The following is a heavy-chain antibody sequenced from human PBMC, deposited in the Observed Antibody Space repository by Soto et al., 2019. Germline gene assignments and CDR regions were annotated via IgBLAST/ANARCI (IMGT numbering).Heavy chain of an antibody. CDR1: GDSISSYY. J-gene: IGHJ6*02. Sequence: SETLSLTCTVSGDSISSYYWSWIRQPAGKGLEWIGRIYTSGSTNYNPSLKSRVTMSVDASKNQFSLKVGSVTAADTAVYYCASSSLYGMDVWGQGTTVTVS. V-gene: IGHV4-4*07. CDR2: IYTSGST. CDR3: ASSSLYGMDV.